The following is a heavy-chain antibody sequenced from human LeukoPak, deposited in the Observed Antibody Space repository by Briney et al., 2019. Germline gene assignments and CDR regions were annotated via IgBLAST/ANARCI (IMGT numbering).Heavy chain of an antibody. D-gene: IGHD1-26*01. CDR3: ARSGSYYYFDY. CDR2: IYYSGST. Sequence: SESLSLTCTVSGGSISSSSYYWSWIRQPPGKGLEWLWDIYYSGSTNYNPSLKSGVTISVDTSKNQFSLKLSSVTAADTAVYYCARSGSYYYFDYWGQGTLVTVSS. J-gene: IGHJ4*02. CDR1: GGSISSSSYY. V-gene: IGHV4-61*01.